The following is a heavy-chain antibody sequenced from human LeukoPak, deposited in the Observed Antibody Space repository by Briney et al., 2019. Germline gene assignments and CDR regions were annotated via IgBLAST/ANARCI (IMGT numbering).Heavy chain of an antibody. V-gene: IGHV1-2*02. D-gene: IGHD3-3*01. CDR1: GYSFTDYY. Sequence: ASVKVSCKTSGYSFTDYYIHWVRQAPRQGLEWMGWINTKSGRTSSARKFQGRVTMTRDPSITTVYMDMAWLTSDDTAIYFCARADFIDAGPYLIGPWGQGTLVTVSS. CDR2: INTKSGRT. J-gene: IGHJ5*02. CDR3: ARADFIDAGPYLIGP.